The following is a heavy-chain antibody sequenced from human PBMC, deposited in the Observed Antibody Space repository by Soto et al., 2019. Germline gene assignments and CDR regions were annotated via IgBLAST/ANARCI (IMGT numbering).Heavy chain of an antibody. V-gene: IGHV4-39*01. Sequence: TSETLSLTCTVSGGSISSSSYYWGWIRQPPGKGLEWIGSIYYSGSTYYNPSLKSRVTISVDTSKNQFSLKLSSVTAADTAVYYCASVYSGYDYSGYYYYYMDVWGKGTTVTVSS. CDR1: GGSISSSSYY. J-gene: IGHJ6*03. CDR2: IYYSGST. CDR3: ASVYSGYDYSGYYYYYMDV. D-gene: IGHD5-12*01.